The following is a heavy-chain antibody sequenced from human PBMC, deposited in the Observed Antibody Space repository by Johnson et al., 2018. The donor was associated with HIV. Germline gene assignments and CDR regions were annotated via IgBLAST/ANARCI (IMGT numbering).Heavy chain of an antibody. J-gene: IGHJ3*01. V-gene: IGHV3-20*04. D-gene: IGHD3-9*01. Sequence: VQLVESGGGLVKPGGSLRLSCAASGFTFDDYGMSWVRQAPGKGLEWVSGINWNGGSTGYADSVKGRFTISRDNAKNSLYLQMNSLRAEDTALYYCAKAEDVLTGYYKGFDAFDLWGQGTMVTVSS. CDR2: INWNGGST. CDR1: GFTFDDYG. CDR3: AKAEDVLTGYYKGFDAFDL.